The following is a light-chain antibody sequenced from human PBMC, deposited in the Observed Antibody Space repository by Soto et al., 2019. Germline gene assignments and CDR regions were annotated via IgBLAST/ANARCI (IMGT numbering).Light chain of an antibody. J-gene: IGKJ5*01. Sequence: EIVMTQSPDSLAVSLGERATLWCRASQSVSSNLAWYQQRPGQTPSLLIYGASTRATGIPDRFSGSGSGTHFTLTISRLEPGDFAVYYCQHFGGTTFTFGQGTRLEIK. CDR2: GAS. CDR1: QSVSSN. CDR3: QHFGGTTFT. V-gene: IGKV3-20*01.